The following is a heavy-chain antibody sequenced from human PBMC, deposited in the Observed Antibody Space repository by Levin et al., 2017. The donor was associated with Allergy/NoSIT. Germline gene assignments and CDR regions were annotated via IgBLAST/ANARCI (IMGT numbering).Heavy chain of an antibody. Sequence: GESLKISCAASGFTFSSYEMNWVRQAPGKGLEWVSYISSSGSTIYYADSVKGRFTISRDNAKNSLYLQMNSLRAEDTAVYYCARDLWLHEAYYYYGMDVWGQGTTVTVSS. CDR2: ISSSGSTI. V-gene: IGHV3-48*03. CDR3: ARDLWLHEAYYYYGMDV. CDR1: GFTFSSYE. J-gene: IGHJ6*02. D-gene: IGHD5-12*01.